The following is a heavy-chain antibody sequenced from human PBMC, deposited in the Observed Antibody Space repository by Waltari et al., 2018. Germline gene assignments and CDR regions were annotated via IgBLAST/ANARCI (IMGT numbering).Heavy chain of an antibody. V-gene: IGHV1-24*01. CDR2: YDSEKGIT. D-gene: IGHD4-4*01. Sequence: LVQSGAEVRGPGASVKVSCKVSGSVLSELFMQWVRQSPWKGLEWMGGYDSEKGITSDEQNVQGRGTITENKSTETAFIEMRSVTSEDTAIYDCAKSAPTTLTTRGDGFDVWGQGTLVTVSS. CDR3: AKSAPTTLTTRGDGFDV. J-gene: IGHJ3*01. CDR1: GSVLSELF.